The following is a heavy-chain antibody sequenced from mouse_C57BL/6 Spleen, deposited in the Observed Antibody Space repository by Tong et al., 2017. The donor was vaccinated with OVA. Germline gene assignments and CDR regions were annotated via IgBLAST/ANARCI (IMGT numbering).Heavy chain of an antibody. J-gene: IGHJ3*01. V-gene: IGHV1S56*01. CDR1: GYTFTSYY. CDR2: IYPGNVNT. Sequence: VQLQESGPELVKPGASVRISCKASGYTFTSYYIHWVKQRPGQGLEWIGWIYPGNVNTKYNEKFKGKATLTADKSSSTAYMQLSSLTSEDSAVYFCERWDRYLAYWGQGTLVTVSA. CDR3: ERWDRYLAY. D-gene: IGHD2-14*01.